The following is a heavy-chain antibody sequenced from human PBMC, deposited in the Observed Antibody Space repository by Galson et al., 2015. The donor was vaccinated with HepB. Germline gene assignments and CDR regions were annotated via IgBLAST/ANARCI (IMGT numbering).Heavy chain of an antibody. CDR2: IVVGSGNT. J-gene: IGHJ3*02. CDR1: GFTFTSSA. D-gene: IGHD1-26*01. CDR3: AAGTDWELPRIDAFDI. V-gene: IGHV1-58*02. Sequence: SVKVSCKASGFTFTSSAMQWVRQARGQRLEWIGWIVVGSGNTNYAQKFQERVTITRDMSTSTAYMELSSLRSEDTAVYYCAAGTDWELPRIDAFDIWGQGTMVTVSS.